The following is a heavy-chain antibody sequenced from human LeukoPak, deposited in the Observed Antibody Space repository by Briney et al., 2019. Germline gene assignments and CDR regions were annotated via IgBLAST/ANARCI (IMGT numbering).Heavy chain of an antibody. J-gene: IGHJ4*02. D-gene: IGHD3-22*01. CDR2: ISYDGSNK. Sequence: GRSLRLSCAASGFTFSSYGMHWVRQAPGKGLEWVAVISYDGSNKYYADSVKGRFTISRDNSKNTLYLQMNSLRAEDTAVYYCARDRGPYYDSSGLFDYWGQGTLVTVSS. V-gene: IGHV3-30*03. CDR1: GFTFSSYG. CDR3: ARDRGPYYDSSGLFDY.